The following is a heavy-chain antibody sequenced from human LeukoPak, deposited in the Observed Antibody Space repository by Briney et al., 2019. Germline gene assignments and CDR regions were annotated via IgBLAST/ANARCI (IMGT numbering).Heavy chain of an antibody. CDR1: GFTFSSYG. CDR3: AKDAGGAPRWTAYYFDY. J-gene: IGHJ4*02. CDR2: ISYDGSNK. Sequence: GRSLRLSCAASGFTFSSYGMHWVRQAPGKGLEWVAVISYDGSNKYYADSVKGRFTISRDNSKNTLYLQMNSLRAEDTAVYYCAKDAGGAPRWTAYYFDYWGQGSLVTVSS. D-gene: IGHD3/OR15-3a*01. V-gene: IGHV3-30*18.